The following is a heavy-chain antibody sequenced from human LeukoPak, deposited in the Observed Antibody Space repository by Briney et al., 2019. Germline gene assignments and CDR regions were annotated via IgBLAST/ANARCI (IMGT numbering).Heavy chain of an antibody. CDR1: GGSISSGGYS. CDR3: ARAPGYCSGGSCYAAPYYFDY. D-gene: IGHD2-15*01. Sequence: SQTLSLTCAVSGGSISSGGYSWSWIRQPPGKGLEWIGYIYHSGSTYYNPSLKSRVTISVDRSKNQFSLKLSSVTAADTAVYYCARAPGYCSGGSCYAAPYYFDYWGQGTLVTVSS. V-gene: IGHV4-30-2*01. CDR2: IYHSGST. J-gene: IGHJ4*02.